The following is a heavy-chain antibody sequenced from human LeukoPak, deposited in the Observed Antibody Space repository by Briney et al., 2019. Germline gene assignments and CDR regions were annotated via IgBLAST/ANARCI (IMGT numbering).Heavy chain of an antibody. D-gene: IGHD3-10*01. J-gene: IGHJ6*02. CDR3: ASGRGRASDYYYGMDV. V-gene: IGHV3-53*01. CDR1: GFTVSSNY. CDR2: IYSGGDT. Sequence: GGSLRLSCAVSGFTVSSNYMSWVRQAPGKGLEWVSVIYSGGDTYYADSVKGRFTISRDNSKNTLYLQMNSLRAEDTAGYYCASGRGRASDYYYGMDVWGQGTTVTVSS.